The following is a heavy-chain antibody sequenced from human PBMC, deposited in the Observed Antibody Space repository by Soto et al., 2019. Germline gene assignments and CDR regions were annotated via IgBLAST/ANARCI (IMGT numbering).Heavy chain of an antibody. V-gene: IGHV4-61*01. J-gene: IGHJ4*02. CDR2: IYNNGNT. Sequence: PSETLSLTCNPSAGSVSSVKYFWSWIRQPPGKGLEWIAYIYNNGNTNYNPSLKSRATISVDTSKNQCSLKLTSVTAADSAVYFWARTVMPVGNLAAFDHWGQGGLVTVSS. CDR3: ARTVMPVGNLAAFDH. D-gene: IGHD7-27*01. CDR1: AGSVSSVKYF.